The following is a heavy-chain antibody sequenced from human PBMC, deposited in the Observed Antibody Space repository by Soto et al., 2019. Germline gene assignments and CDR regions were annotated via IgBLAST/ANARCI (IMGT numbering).Heavy chain of an antibody. V-gene: IGHV1-69*08. Sequence: QVQLVQSGAEVKKPGSSVKVSCKASGGTFSSYTISWVRQAPGQGLEWMGRIIPILGIANYAQKFQGRVTITADKSTSTADMELSSLRSEDTAVYYCAREVRGAAGTAALMFDYWGQGTLVTVSS. J-gene: IGHJ4*02. D-gene: IGHD6-13*01. CDR1: GGTFSSYT. CDR2: IIPILGIA. CDR3: AREVRGAAGTAALMFDY.